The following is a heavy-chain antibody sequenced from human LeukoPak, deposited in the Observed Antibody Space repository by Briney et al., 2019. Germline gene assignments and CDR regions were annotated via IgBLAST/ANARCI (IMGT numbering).Heavy chain of an antibody. CDR2: INAGNGNT. CDR3: ASQDGYNYGFAFDI. Sequence: ASVKVSCKASGYTFTGYYMHWVRQAPGQRLEWMGWINAGNGNTKYSQKFQGRVTITRDTSASTAYMELSSLRSEDTAVYYCASQDGYNYGFAFDIWGQGTMVTVSS. V-gene: IGHV1-3*01. J-gene: IGHJ3*02. CDR1: GYTFTGYY. D-gene: IGHD5-24*01.